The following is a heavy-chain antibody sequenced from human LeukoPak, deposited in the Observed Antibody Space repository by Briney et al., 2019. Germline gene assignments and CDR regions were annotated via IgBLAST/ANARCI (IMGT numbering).Heavy chain of an antibody. CDR2: ISSTSSHI. J-gene: IGHJ3*02. Sequence: GGSLRLSCEASGFTFSTYEMNWVRQTPGKGLEWVSSISSTSSHIYYADSVKGRFTISRDNAKNSLYLQMNSLRAEDTAVYYCAREPNLSGYYVLSSDAFDIWGQGTVVTVSS. V-gene: IGHV3-21*01. D-gene: IGHD3-22*01. CDR3: AREPNLSGYYVLSSDAFDI. CDR1: GFTFSTYE.